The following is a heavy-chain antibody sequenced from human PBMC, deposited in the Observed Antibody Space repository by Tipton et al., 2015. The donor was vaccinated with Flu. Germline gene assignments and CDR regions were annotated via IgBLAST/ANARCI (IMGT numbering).Heavy chain of an antibody. V-gene: IGHV3-9*01. CDR1: GFTFDDYA. Sequence: SLRLSCAASGFTFDDYAMHWVRQAPGKGLEWVSGISWNSGSIGYADSVKGRFTISRDNAKNSLYLQMNSLRAEDTALYYCAKDPPLKEYRSGWYELDYWGQGTLVTVSS. CDR2: ISWNSGSI. D-gene: IGHD6-19*01. CDR3: AKDPPLKEYRSGWYELDY. J-gene: IGHJ4*02.